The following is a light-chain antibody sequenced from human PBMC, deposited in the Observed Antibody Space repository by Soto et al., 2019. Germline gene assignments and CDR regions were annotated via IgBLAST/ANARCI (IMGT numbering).Light chain of an antibody. J-gene: IGKJ1*01. CDR3: QQYGSLSWT. CDR2: GAS. CDR1: QNVDSNY. Sequence: EIVLTQSPGTLSLSPGERATLSCRASQNVDSNYLAWYQQKPGQAPRIIIFGASGRATGIPDRFSGSGSGTDFTLTISRLEPEDFAAYCCQQYGSLSWTFGQGTKVDIK. V-gene: IGKV3-20*01.